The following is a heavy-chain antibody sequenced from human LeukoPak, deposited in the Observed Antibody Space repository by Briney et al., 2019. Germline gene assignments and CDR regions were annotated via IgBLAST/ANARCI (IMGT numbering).Heavy chain of an antibody. CDR1: GGSFSGYY. Sequence: KSSETLSLTCAVYGGSFSGYYWSWIRQPPGKGLEWIGEINHSGGTNYNPSLKSRVTISVDTSKNQFSLKLSSVTAADTAVYYCARAQLNLLVDFGMDVWGQGTTVTVSS. CDR3: ARAQLNLLVDFGMDV. V-gene: IGHV4-34*01. D-gene: IGHD1-1*01. J-gene: IGHJ6*02. CDR2: INHSGGT.